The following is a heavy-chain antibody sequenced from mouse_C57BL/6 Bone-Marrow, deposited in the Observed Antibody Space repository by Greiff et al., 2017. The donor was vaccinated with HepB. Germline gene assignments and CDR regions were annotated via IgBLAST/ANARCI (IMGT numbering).Heavy chain of an antibody. Sequence: QVQLQQPGAELVKPGASVKLSCKASGYTFTSYWMHWVKQRPGQGLEWIGMIHPNSGSTNYNEKFKSKATLTVDKSSSTAYMQLSSLTSEDSAVYYCARYYGSSYGVDFDYWGQGTTLTVSS. D-gene: IGHD1-1*01. V-gene: IGHV1-64*01. CDR2: IHPNSGST. CDR1: GYTFTSYW. CDR3: ARYYGSSYGVDFDY. J-gene: IGHJ2*01.